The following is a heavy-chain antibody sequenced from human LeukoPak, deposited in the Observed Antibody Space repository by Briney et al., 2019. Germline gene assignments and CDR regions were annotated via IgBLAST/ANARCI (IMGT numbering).Heavy chain of an antibody. Sequence: PSETLSLTCTVSGGSISSYYWSWIRQPPGKGLEWIGYIYYSGSTDYNPSLKSRVTISVNTSKNQFSLKLSSVTAADTAVYYCARGHSSSWYYFDYWGQGTLVTVSS. D-gene: IGHD6-13*01. J-gene: IGHJ4*02. V-gene: IGHV4-59*01. CDR2: IYYSGST. CDR1: GGSISSYY. CDR3: ARGHSSSWYYFDY.